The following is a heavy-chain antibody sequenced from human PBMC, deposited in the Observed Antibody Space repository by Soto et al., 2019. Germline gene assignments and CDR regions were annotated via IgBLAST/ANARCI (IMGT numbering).Heavy chain of an antibody. CDR3: ARATYDSSTYYLDY. Sequence: QVQLQESGLGLVKPSQTLSLTCTVSGASISGGDYYWTWIRQPPGKGLEWIGSIYYTGNTYSNPSLESRLSISLDPSNNQFALRRTSVTAPDTAIYYCARATYDSSTYYLDYWGQGTLVTVSS. CDR2: IYYTGNT. J-gene: IGHJ4*02. CDR1: GASISGGDYY. D-gene: IGHD3-22*01. V-gene: IGHV4-30-4*01.